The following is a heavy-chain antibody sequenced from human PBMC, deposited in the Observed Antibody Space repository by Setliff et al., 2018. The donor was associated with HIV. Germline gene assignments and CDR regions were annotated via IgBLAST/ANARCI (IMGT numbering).Heavy chain of an antibody. CDR1: GYTLTELS. V-gene: IGHV1-24*01. CDR3: ARAHFLVAMTRNWFDP. D-gene: IGHD5-12*01. CDR2: FDPEDDET. Sequence: ASVKVSCKLSGYTLTELSMHWVRQAPGEGLEWMGGFDPEDDETIYAQKFQGRVTMTEDTSTDTAYMELIRPRFDDTAVYYCARAHFLVAMTRNWFDPWGQGTLVTVSS. J-gene: IGHJ5*02.